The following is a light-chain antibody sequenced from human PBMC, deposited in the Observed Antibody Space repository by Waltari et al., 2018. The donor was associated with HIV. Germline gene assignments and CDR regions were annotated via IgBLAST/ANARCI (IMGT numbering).Light chain of an antibody. CDR1: QDISKY. Sequence: DIQMIQSPSSLYASVGGRVTISCRASQDISKYLAWFQQKPENAPRSLVYAASSLQTGVPARFSGSGSGTDFTLTISSLQPEDFATYYCQQYDSLPITFGQGTRLDIK. J-gene: IGKJ5*01. CDR3: QQYDSLPIT. V-gene: IGKV1-16*01. CDR2: AAS.